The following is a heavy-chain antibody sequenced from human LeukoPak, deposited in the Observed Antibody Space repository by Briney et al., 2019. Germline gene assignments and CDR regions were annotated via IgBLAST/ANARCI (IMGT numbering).Heavy chain of an antibody. D-gene: IGHD6-13*01. CDR1: GFTFSSYS. J-gene: IGHJ3*02. CDR3: AKGGYSSSLGAFDI. V-gene: IGHV3-21*01. Sequence: GGSLRLSCAASGFTFSSYSMNWVRQAPGKGLEWVSSISSGSTYIYYADSVKGRFTISRDNAKNSLYLQLNSLRAEDTAVYYCAKGGYSSSLGAFDIWGQGTMVTVSS. CDR2: ISSGSTYI.